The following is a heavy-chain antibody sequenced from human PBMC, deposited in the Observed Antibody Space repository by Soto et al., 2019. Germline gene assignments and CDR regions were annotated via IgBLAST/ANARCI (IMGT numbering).Heavy chain of an antibody. CDR1: GYTFTSYG. V-gene: IGHV1-18*04. CDR2: ISAYNGNT. D-gene: IGHD3-3*01. J-gene: IGHJ6*02. CDR3: ARLGITIFGVVINYYYGMDV. Sequence: ASVKVSCKASGYTFTSYGISWARQAPGQGLEWMGWISAYNGNTNYAQKLQGRVTMTTDTSTSTAYMELRSLRSDDTAVYYCARLGITIFGVVINYYYGMDVWGQGTTVTVSS.